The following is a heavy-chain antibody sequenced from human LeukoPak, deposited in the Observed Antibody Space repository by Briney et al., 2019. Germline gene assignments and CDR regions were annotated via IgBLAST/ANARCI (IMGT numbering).Heavy chain of an antibody. CDR3: ARGGYSSGHDF. V-gene: IGHV3-23*01. CDR1: GFTFSSYA. Sequence: GGSLRLSCAASGFTFSSYAMSWVRQAPGKGLEWVSAISGNGASTFYADSVKGRFTISRDNSKKTLYLQMNSLRAEDTAVYYCARGGYSSGHDFWGQGTLVTVSS. CDR2: ISGNGAST. J-gene: IGHJ4*02. D-gene: IGHD5-18*01.